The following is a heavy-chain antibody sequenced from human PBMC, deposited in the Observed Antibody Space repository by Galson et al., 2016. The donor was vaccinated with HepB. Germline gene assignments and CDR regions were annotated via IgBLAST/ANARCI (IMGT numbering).Heavy chain of an antibody. Sequence: SLRLSCAASGFTFSGYAMAWVRQAPGKGLEWVSGMSDSDDIYYAPSVKGRFTISRDNSKNTVYLQLSSLRAEGTAVYYCAKDKRGHSSAWYWYYDDWGQGTLVSVSS. CDR2: MSDSDDI. V-gene: IGHV3-23*01. CDR3: AKDKRGHSSAWYWYYDD. J-gene: IGHJ4*02. CDR1: GFTFSGYA. D-gene: IGHD6-13*01.